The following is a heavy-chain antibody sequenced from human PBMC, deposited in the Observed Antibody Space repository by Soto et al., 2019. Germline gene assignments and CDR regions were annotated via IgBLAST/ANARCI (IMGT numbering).Heavy chain of an antibody. J-gene: IGHJ6*02. D-gene: IGHD3-10*01. CDR2: IYHSGST. Sequence: SETLSLTCAVSGGSISSGGYSWSWIRQPPGKGLEWIGYIYHSGSTYYNPSLKSRVTISVDTSKSQFSLKLSSVTAADTAVYYCARGLRDYYYGSGSYKYYYYYGMDVWGQGTTVTVSS. CDR3: ARGLRDYYYGSGSYKYYYYYGMDV. CDR1: GGSISSGGYS. V-gene: IGHV4-30-2*01.